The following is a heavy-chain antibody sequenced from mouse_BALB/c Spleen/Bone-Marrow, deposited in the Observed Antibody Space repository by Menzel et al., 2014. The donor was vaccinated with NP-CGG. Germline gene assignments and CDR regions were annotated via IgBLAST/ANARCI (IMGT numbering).Heavy chain of an antibody. V-gene: IGHV14-3*02. CDR2: IDPANGNT. CDR1: GFNIKDTY. D-gene: IGHD1-1*01. CDR3: ANYYYGYYFDY. J-gene: IGHJ2*01. Sequence: EVMLVESGAELVKPGASVKLSFTASGFNIKDTYMHWVKQRPEQGLESIGRIDPANGNTKYDPKFQDKATITADTSSNTAYLQLSSLTSEDTAVYYCANYYYGYYFDYWGQGTTLTVSS.